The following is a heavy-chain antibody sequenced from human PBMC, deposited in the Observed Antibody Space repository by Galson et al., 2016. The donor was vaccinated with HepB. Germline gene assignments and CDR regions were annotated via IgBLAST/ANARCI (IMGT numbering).Heavy chain of an antibody. CDR3: AHRRGCTGGECYGDAFHV. CDR2: IYWDDDK. V-gene: IGHV2-5*02. D-gene: IGHD2-8*02. Sequence: PALVKPTQSLTLTCSFSGFSLNSSGVSVGWIRQPPGKALEWLARIYWDDDKRYSPSLKSRLTLAKGTSKNQVVLVMTNMDPLDTATYYCAHRRGCTGGECYGDAFHVWGQGTMITGSS. J-gene: IGHJ3*01. CDR1: GFSLNSSGVS.